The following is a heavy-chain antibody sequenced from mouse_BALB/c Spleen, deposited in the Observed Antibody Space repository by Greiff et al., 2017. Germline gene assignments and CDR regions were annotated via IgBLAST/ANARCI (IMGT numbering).Heavy chain of an antibody. V-gene: IGHV2-4-1*01. CDR2: IWNGGST. D-gene: IGHD1-1*01. CDR3: ARNSPSCDVSSYDWYFDV. Sequence: VQLQQSGPGLVQPSQSLSITCPASGFSLTSYGVHWVRQSPGKGLEWLGVIWNGGSTDYNAAFISRLSISKDNSKSQVFFKMNSLQADDTAIYYCARNSPSCDVSSYDWYFDVWGAGTTVTVSS. J-gene: IGHJ1*01. CDR1: GFSLTSYG.